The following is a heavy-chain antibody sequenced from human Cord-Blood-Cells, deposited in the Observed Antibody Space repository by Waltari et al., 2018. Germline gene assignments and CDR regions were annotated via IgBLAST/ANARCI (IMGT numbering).Heavy chain of an antibody. D-gene: IGHD6-13*01. CDR1: GFTFSSYW. CDR3: AREEQQLVRAPNWFDP. Sequence: EVQLVESGGGLVQPGGSLRLSCAASGFTFSSYWMSWVRQAPGKGLEWVANIKQDGSEKYYVDSVKGRFTISRDNAKNSLYLQMNSLRAEDTAVYYCAREEQQLVRAPNWFDPWGQGTLVTVSS. J-gene: IGHJ5*02. CDR2: IKQDGSEK. V-gene: IGHV3-7*01.